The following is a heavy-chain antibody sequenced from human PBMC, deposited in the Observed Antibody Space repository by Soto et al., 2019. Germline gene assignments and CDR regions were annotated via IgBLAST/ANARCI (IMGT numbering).Heavy chain of an antibody. CDR2: ITSSGNVI. CDR1: GFSFSSYE. J-gene: IGHJ6*02. Sequence: QSGGSLRLSCAASGFSFSSYEMHWVRQAPGKGLEWVSYITSSGNVINYAGSVKGRFTISRDNANNTLYLQMSSLRAEDTAVYYFARRFKDYYHALDVWGQGTTVTVSS. CDR3: ARRFKDYYHALDV. D-gene: IGHD3-3*01. V-gene: IGHV3-48*03.